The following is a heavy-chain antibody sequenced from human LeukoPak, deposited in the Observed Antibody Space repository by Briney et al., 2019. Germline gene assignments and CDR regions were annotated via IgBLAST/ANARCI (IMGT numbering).Heavy chain of an antibody. D-gene: IGHD6-19*01. V-gene: IGHV3-23*01. CDR2: ISGSGGST. Sequence: GGSLRLSCAASGFTFSSYAMSWVRQAPGKGLEWVSAISGSGGSTYYADSVKGRFTISRDNAKNSLYLQMNSLRAEDTALYYCAKDMGRYSSGWPGGMDVWGQGTTVTVSS. J-gene: IGHJ6*02. CDR3: AKDMGRYSSGWPGGMDV. CDR1: GFTFSSYA.